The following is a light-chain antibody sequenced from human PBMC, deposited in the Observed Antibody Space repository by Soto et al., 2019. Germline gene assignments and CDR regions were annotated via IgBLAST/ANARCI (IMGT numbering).Light chain of an antibody. Sequence: ENVLTQSPATLSLSPGERATLSCRTSQSVGSYLAWYQQKPGQAPRLLIYDASNRATGIPARFTGSGSGTDFILTIRSLEPEDFAVYYCQQRSNWPPTFGQGTKLEIK. J-gene: IGKJ2*01. V-gene: IGKV3-11*01. CDR2: DAS. CDR1: QSVGSY. CDR3: QQRSNWPPT.